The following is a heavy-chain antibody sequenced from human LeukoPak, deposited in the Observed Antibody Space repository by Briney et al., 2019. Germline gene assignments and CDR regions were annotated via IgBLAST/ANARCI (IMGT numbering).Heavy chain of an antibody. V-gene: IGHV4-59*01. CDR2: IFYSGST. CDR1: GGSISGYY. D-gene: IGHD1-26*01. Sequence: PSETLSLTCTVSGGSISGYYWSLIRQPPGKGLEWIGYIFYSGSTNYNPSLKSRVTISVDTSKNQFSLKLSSVTAADTAVYYCARRIVGSGAYYYYYYMDVWGKGTTSPSP. CDR3: ARRIVGSGAYYYYYYMDV. J-gene: IGHJ6*03.